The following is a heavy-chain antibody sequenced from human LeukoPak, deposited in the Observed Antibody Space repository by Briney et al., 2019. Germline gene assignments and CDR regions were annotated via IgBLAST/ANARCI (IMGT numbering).Heavy chain of an antibody. CDR2: ISYDGSNK. D-gene: IGHD4-17*01. J-gene: IGHJ5*02. V-gene: IGHV3-30*03. CDR3: ARDRDDYGYNWFDP. CDR1: GFTFSSYG. Sequence: PGRSLRLSCAASGFTFSSYGMNWVRQAPGKGLEWVAVISYDGSNKYYADSVKGRFTISRDNAKSSLFLQMNSLRAEDTAVYYCARDRDDYGYNWFDPWGQGTLVTVSS.